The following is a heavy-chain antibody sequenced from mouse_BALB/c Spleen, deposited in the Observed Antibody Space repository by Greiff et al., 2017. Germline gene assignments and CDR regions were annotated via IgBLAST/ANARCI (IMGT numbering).Heavy chain of an antibody. Sequence: DVMLVESGGGLVQPGGSRKLSCAASGFTFSSFGMHWVRQAPEKGLEWVAYISSGSSTIYYADTVKGRFTISRDNPKNTLFLQMTSLRSEDTAMYYCARSEYYGAMDYWGQGTSVTVSS. D-gene: IGHD1-1*01. J-gene: IGHJ4*01. CDR1: GFTFSSFG. V-gene: IGHV5-17*02. CDR3: ARSEYYGAMDY. CDR2: ISSGSSTI.